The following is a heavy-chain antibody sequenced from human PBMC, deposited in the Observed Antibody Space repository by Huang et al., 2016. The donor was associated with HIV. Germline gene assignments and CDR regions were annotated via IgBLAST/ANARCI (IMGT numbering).Heavy chain of an antibody. Sequence: QVQLVQSGAEVKKPGSSVKVSCKASGGTFGSYDISWVRQAPGQGLEWMGGIIPIFDTVNYAQKVQGRVRITADASTSTAYMELTSLRSEDTAVYYCARDLTGTRAAAAGIRGDAFDVWGQGTLVTVSS. V-gene: IGHV1-69*13. CDR2: IIPIFDTV. J-gene: IGHJ3*01. CDR3: ARDLTGTRAAAAGIRGDAFDV. CDR1: GGTFGSYD. D-gene: IGHD6-13*01.